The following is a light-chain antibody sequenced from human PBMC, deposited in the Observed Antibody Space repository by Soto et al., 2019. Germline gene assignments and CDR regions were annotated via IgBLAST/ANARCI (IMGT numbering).Light chain of an antibody. J-gene: IGKJ1*01. CDR3: QKYDSAPWT. CDR2: LAS. CDR1: EDISSS. V-gene: IGKV1-27*01. Sequence: DIQMTQSPTSLSASVGDRVTITCRASEDISSSLAWYQKKPGKVPRPLIFLASSLQSGVPSRFSGSGSGTHFTLIISSLQPEDVATYYCQKYDSAPWTFGQGTKVEIK.